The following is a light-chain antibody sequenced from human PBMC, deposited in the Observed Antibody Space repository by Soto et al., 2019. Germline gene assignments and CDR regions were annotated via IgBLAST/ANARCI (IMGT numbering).Light chain of an antibody. CDR1: QGISSY. J-gene: IGKJ5*01. Sequence: DIQLTQSPSFLSASVGDRVTITRRASQGISSYLAWYQQKPGKAPKLLIYAASTLQSGVPSRFSGSGSGTEFTLTISSLQPEDFATYYCQQLNSYPRITFGQWTRLEIK. CDR3: QQLNSYPRIT. CDR2: AAS. V-gene: IGKV1-9*01.